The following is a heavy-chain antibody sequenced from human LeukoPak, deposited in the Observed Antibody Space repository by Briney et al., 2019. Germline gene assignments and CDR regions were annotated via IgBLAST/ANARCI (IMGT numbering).Heavy chain of an antibody. J-gene: IGHJ4*02. CDR1: GYPFSSYG. D-gene: IGHD1-26*01. V-gene: IGHV1-18*01. Sequence: ASVKVSCKASGYPFSSYGINWVRQAPGQGLEWMGWISPYNDNTKYTQKLQGRVTMTTDTSTSIAYMELSSLRSEDTAVYYCARGRGYSGSYYWILDYWGQGTLVTVSS. CDR3: ARGRGYSGSYYWILDY. CDR2: ISPYNDNT.